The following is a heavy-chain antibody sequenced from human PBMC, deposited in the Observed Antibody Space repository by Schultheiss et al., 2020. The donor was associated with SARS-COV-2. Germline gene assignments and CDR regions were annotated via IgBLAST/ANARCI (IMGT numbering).Heavy chain of an antibody. D-gene: IGHD6-19*01. J-gene: IGHJ3*01. CDR2: IGHDGTSK. Sequence: GESLKISCAASGFTFSTFAMHWVRQAPGKGLEWVAVIGHDGTSKIYAGSVEGRFTISKDNSKNTLFVEMNSLRAEDTGVYYCARASHTSGRADAFDLWGQGTMVTVSS. V-gene: IGHV3-30-3*01. CDR3: ARASHTSGRADAFDL. CDR1: GFTFSTFA.